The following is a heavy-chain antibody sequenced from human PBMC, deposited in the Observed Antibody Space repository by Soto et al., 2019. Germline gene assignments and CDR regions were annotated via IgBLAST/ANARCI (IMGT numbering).Heavy chain of an antibody. J-gene: IGHJ5*02. CDR3: ARVMITFGGVIVDWFDP. CDR1: GGSISSGGYY. Sequence: LSRTCTVSGGSISSGGYYWSWIRQHPGKGLEWIGYIYYSGSTYYNPSLKSRVTISVDTSKNQFSLKLSSVTAADTAVYYCARVMITFGGVIVDWFDPWGQGTMVTVYS. D-gene: IGHD3-16*02. CDR2: IYYSGST. V-gene: IGHV4-31*03.